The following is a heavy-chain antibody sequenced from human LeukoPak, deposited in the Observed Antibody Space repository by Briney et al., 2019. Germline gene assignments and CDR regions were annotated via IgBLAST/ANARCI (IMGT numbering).Heavy chain of an antibody. CDR3: ARRRIAAAGTYYYYYYMDV. CDR2: IYYSGST. V-gene: IGHV4-39*01. D-gene: IGHD6-13*01. Sequence: SETLSLTCTVSGGSISSSSYYWGWIRQPPGKGLEWIGSIYYSGSTYYNPSLKSRVTISVDTSKNQFSLKLSSVPAADTAVYYCARRRIAAAGTYYYYYYMDVWGKGTTVTVSS. CDR1: GGSISSSSYY. J-gene: IGHJ6*03.